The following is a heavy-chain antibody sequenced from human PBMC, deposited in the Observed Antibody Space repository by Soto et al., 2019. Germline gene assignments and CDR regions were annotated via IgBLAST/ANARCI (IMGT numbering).Heavy chain of an antibody. Sequence: QVQLVQSGAEVKKPGASVKVSCKASGYTITSYHINWVRQAPGQGLEWMGWMNPNTGETGSTEKFEGRVSMTRDISEATAYMELSSLTSDDTGVYYCARQGSQYGSGNYLHWGQGTLVTVSS. J-gene: IGHJ4*02. CDR2: MNPNTGET. CDR1: GYTITSYH. D-gene: IGHD3-10*01. V-gene: IGHV1-8*01. CDR3: ARQGSQYGSGNYLH.